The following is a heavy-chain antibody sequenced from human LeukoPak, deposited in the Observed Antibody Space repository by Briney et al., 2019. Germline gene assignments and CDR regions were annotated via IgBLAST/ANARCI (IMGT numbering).Heavy chain of an antibody. V-gene: IGHV3-48*03. CDR2: IGTSGADI. Sequence: GGSLRLSCAASGFTFSSYEMNWVRQAPGKGLEWVSYIGTSGADIYYADSVKGRFTISRDNSKNTLYLQMNSLRAEDTAVYYCAKDRYRNPMIPFDYWGQGTLVTVSS. D-gene: IGHD3-22*01. CDR3: AKDRYRNPMIPFDY. J-gene: IGHJ4*02. CDR1: GFTFSSYE.